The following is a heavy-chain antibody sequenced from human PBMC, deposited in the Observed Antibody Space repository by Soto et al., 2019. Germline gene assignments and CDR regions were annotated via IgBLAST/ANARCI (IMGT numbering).Heavy chain of an antibody. V-gene: IGHV1-18*01. CDR3: ARITVYYDILTGYYPSAIFDY. Sequence: ASVKVSCKASGYTFTSYGISWVRQAPGQGLEWMGWISAYNGNTNYAQKLQGRVTMTTDTSTSTAYMELRSLRSDDTAVYYCARITVYYDILTGYYPSAIFDYWGQGTLVTVSS. CDR2: ISAYNGNT. D-gene: IGHD3-9*01. CDR1: GYTFTSYG. J-gene: IGHJ4*02.